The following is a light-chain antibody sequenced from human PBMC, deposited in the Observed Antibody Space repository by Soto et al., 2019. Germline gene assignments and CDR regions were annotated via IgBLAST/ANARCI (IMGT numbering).Light chain of an antibody. Sequence: DIQMTQSPSTLSASVGDRVTITCRASQSISSWLAWYQQKPGKAPKLLIYDASSLESGVPSRFSGSGSGTEFTLTISSRQPDDFATYYCQQYNSYPYTFGQGTKVDIK. V-gene: IGKV1-5*01. CDR3: QQYNSYPYT. CDR2: DAS. J-gene: IGKJ2*01. CDR1: QSISSW.